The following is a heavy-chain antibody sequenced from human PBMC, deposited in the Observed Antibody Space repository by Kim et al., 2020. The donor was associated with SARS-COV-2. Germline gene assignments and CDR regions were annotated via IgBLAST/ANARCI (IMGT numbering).Heavy chain of an antibody. Sequence: SVKVSCKASGGTFSSYAISWVRQAPGQGLEWMGGIIPIFGTANYAQKFQGRVTITADESTSTAYMELSSLRSEDTAVYYCALGRFAAAANSDPWGQGTLVTVSS. CDR2: IIPIFGTA. CDR1: GGTFSSYA. J-gene: IGHJ5*02. V-gene: IGHV1-69*13. CDR3: ALGRFAAAANSDP. D-gene: IGHD6-13*01.